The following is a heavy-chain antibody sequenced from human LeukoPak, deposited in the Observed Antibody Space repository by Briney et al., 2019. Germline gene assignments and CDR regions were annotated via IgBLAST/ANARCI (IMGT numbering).Heavy chain of an antibody. CDR1: GVSISSYY. J-gene: IGHJ4*02. CDR3: AGQRSGYDLYFDY. CDR2: IYYSGIT. V-gene: IGHV4-59*08. D-gene: IGHD5-12*01. Sequence: SETLSLTCTVSGVSISSYYWSWIRQPPGKGLEWIGYIYYSGITNYNPSLMSRVTISVDTSKNQFSLKLSSVTAADTAVYYCAGQRSGYDLYFDYWGQGTLVTVSS.